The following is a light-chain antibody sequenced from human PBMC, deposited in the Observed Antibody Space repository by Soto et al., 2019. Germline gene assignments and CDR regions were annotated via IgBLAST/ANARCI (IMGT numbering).Light chain of an antibody. CDR3: QQYGSSPYT. CDR1: QSVRSN. Sequence: EIVMTQSPATLSVSPGERATLSCRASQSVRSNLAWYQHKLGQAPRLLIYDASTRATGIPDRFTGSGSGTEFTLTISNLQSEDFAVYYCQQYGSSPYTFGQGTKLEIK. V-gene: IGKV3-15*01. J-gene: IGKJ2*01. CDR2: DAS.